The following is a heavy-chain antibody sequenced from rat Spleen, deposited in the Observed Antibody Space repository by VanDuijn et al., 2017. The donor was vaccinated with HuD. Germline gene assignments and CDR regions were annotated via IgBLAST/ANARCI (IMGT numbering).Heavy chain of an antibody. J-gene: IGHJ4*01. CDR2: MWYDGDT. D-gene: IGHD2-1*01. V-gene: IGHV2-34*01. CDR3: ARLGGLWRGTYGIMDA. Sequence: QVQLKESGPGLVQPSETLSLTCTVSGFSLTSYSVSWVRQPSGKGPEWMGRMWYDGDTAYNSALKSRLSISRDTSKSQVFLKVNNLQTEDTATYYCARLGGLWRGTYGIMDAWGQGASVTVPS. CDR1: GFSLTSYS.